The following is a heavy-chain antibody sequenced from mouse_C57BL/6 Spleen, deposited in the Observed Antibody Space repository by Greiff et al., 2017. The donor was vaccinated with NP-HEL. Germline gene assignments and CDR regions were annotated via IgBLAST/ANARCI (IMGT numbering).Heavy chain of an antibody. Sequence: QVTLKVSGPGILQPSPTLSLTCSFSGYSLSTSNMGIGWIRQPSGQGLEWLAHIWWNDDTYYNPFMKSRLTISKETSNNQVFLKITSVDTADTATDYCAQMGNRYDVDYWGQGTTLTVSA. CDR1: GYSLSTSNMG. CDR3: AQMGNRYDVDY. V-gene: IGHV8-5*01. J-gene: IGHJ2*01. CDR2: IWWNDDT. D-gene: IGHD2-14*01.